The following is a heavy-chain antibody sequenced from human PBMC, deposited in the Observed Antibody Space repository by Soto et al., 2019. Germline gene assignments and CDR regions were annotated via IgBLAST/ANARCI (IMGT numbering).Heavy chain of an antibody. Sequence: GASLKVSCKASGCTFSSYAISWVRQAPGQGLEWMGGIIPIFGTANYAQKFQGRVTITADESTSTAYMELSSLRSEDTAVYYCASGSLVYDSTRHIFEYWGQGTLVNVS. CDR1: GCTFSSYA. CDR3: ASGSLVYDSTRHIFEY. V-gene: IGHV1-69*13. D-gene: IGHD3-22*01. CDR2: IIPIFGTA. J-gene: IGHJ4*02.